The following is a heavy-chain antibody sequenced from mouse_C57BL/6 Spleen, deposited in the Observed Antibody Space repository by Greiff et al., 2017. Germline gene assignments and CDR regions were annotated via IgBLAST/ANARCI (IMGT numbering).Heavy chain of an antibody. Sequence: QVQLQQSGPELVKPGASVKISCKASGYAFSSSWMNWVKQRPGKGLEWIGRIYPGDGDTNYNGKFKGKATLTADKSSSTAYMQLSSLTSEDSAVYFCAREENGYWGQGTTLTVSS. CDR3: AREENGY. J-gene: IGHJ2*01. CDR1: GYAFSSSW. V-gene: IGHV1-82*01. CDR2: IYPGDGDT.